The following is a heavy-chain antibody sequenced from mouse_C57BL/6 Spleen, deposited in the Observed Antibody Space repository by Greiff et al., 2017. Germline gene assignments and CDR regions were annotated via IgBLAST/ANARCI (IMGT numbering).Heavy chain of an antibody. CDR2: IYPGDGDT. CDR1: GYAFSSYW. D-gene: IGHD4-1*01. CDR3: ASHWDAWFAY. J-gene: IGHJ3*01. Sequence: VKLQESGAELVKPGASVKISCKASGYAFSSYWMNWVKQRPGKGLEWIGQIYPGDGDTNYNGKFKGKATLTADKSSSTAYMQLSSLTSEDSAVYFCASHWDAWFAYWGQGTLVTVSA. V-gene: IGHV1-80*01.